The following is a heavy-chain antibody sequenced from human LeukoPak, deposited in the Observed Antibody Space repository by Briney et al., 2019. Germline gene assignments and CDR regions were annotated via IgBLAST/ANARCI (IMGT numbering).Heavy chain of an antibody. CDR1: GGSFSGYY. Sequence: PSETLSLTCAVYGGSFSGYYWSWIRQPPGKGLEWIGEINHSGSTNYNPSLKSRVTISVDTSKNQFSLKLSSVTAADTAVYYCARLVAYYDFWSGYSRLYYFDYWGQGTLVTVSS. CDR3: ARLVAYYDFWSGYSRLYYFDY. CDR2: INHSGST. D-gene: IGHD3-3*01. V-gene: IGHV4-34*01. J-gene: IGHJ4*02.